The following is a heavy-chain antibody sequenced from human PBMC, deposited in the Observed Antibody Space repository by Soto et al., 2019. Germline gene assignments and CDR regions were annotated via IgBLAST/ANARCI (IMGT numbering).Heavy chain of an antibody. Sequence: QLQLQESGSGLAKPSQTLSLTCAVSGGSISSGGYSWSWIRQPPGKGLEWIGYIYHSGSTYYNPSLKSRVTISVDRSKNQFSLKLSSVTAADTAVYYCARGFYDFWFAFDIWGQGTMVTVSS. CDR1: GGSISSGGYS. D-gene: IGHD3-3*01. CDR3: ARGFYDFWFAFDI. V-gene: IGHV4-30-2*01. J-gene: IGHJ3*02. CDR2: IYHSGST.